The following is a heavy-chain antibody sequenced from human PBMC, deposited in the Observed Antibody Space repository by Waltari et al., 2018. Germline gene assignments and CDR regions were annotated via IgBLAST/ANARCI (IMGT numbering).Heavy chain of an antibody. D-gene: IGHD3-22*01. CDR2: IYYSGST. J-gene: IGHJ4*02. V-gene: IGHV4-39*07. CDR3: ARGVVVITFDY. CDR1: GGSISSSSYY. Sequence: QLQLQESGPGLVKPSETLSLTCTVSGGSISSSSYYWGWIRQPPGKGLEWIGSIYYSGSTYSNPSLKSRVTISVDTSKNQFSLKLSSVTAADTAVYYCARGVVVITFDYWGQGTLVTVSS.